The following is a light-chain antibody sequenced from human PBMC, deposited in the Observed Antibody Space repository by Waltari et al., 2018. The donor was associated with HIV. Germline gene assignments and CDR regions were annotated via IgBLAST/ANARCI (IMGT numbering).Light chain of an antibody. CDR3: NSRDSSGNHWV. J-gene: IGLJ3*02. Sequence: SSELPHGPAVSVAFGQTVRITCPGDSLRSHYARWYQQKPGQAPVLVIYGKNNRPSGIPDRFSGSSSGNTASLTITGAQAEDEADYYCNSRDSSGNHWVFGGGTKLTVL. CDR1: SLRSHY. CDR2: GKN. V-gene: IGLV3-19*01.